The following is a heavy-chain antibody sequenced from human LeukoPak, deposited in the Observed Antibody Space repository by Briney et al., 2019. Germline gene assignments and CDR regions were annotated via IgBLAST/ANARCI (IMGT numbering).Heavy chain of an antibody. Sequence: GGSLRLSCTASGFTFGDYAMSWVRQAPGKGLEWVGFIRSKAYGGTTEYAASVKGRFTISRDDSKSIAYLQMNSLKTEDTAVYYCTRDRVILWFGELQHYYYYYMDVWGKGTTVTISS. D-gene: IGHD3-10*01. V-gene: IGHV3-49*04. CDR2: IRSKAYGGTT. CDR1: GFTFGDYA. J-gene: IGHJ6*03. CDR3: TRDRVILWFGELQHYYYYYMDV.